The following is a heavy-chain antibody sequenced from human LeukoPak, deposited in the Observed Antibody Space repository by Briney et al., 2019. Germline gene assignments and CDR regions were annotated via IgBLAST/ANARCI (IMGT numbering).Heavy chain of an antibody. CDR1: GFTVSSSY. J-gene: IGHJ4*02. Sequence: GGSLRLSCAASGFTVSSSYMNWVRQAPGKGLEWVSLIFSGGGTYYADSVKGRFTISRDNSKNTLYLQMNSLRAEDTAAYYCAKEDGLGVFHYWGQGTLVTVSS. CDR2: IFSGGGT. CDR3: AKEDGLGVFHY. D-gene: IGHD4-17*01. V-gene: IGHV3-53*01.